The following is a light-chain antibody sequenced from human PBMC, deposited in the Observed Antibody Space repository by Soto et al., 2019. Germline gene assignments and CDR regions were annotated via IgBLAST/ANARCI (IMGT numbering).Light chain of an antibody. J-gene: IGKJ2*01. CDR1: QSLVYSDGDTY. CDR3: VQSTHWPMT. V-gene: IGKV2-30*01. CDR2: KVS. Sequence: DVVMTQSPLSLPVTLGQPASISCRSSQSLVYSDGDTYLTWLHQRPGQSPRRLIYKVSNRDSGVPDRFSGSGSGTDFSLKISRVEAEDRGVYYCVQSTHWPMTFGQGTRLEIK.